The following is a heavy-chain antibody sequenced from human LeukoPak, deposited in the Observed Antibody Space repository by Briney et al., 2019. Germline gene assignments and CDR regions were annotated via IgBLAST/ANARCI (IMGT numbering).Heavy chain of an antibody. J-gene: IGHJ5*02. CDR3: ARALPHRRLMDTTMEQHWFDP. CDR1: GYIFTSYF. CDR2: INPSGGST. Sequence: ASVKVSCTASGYIFTSYFMHWVRQAPGQGLEWMGVINPSGGSTRYAQKFQGRVTMTRDMSKSTVYMELGSLRSEDTAVYYCARALPHRRLMDTTMEQHWFDPWGQGTLVTVSS. D-gene: IGHD5-18*01. V-gene: IGHV1-46*01.